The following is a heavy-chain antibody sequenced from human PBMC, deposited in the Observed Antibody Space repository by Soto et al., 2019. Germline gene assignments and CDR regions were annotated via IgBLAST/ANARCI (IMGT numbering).Heavy chain of an antibody. CDR1: GYTFTSYG. J-gene: IGHJ6*03. CDR3: ARSLQTGQLVFSYYDYMDV. Sequence: QVQLVQSGAEVKKPGASVKVSCKASGYTFTSYGISWVRQAPGQGLEWMGWISAYNGNTNYAQKLQGRVTMTTDTSTSTSYMELRSLRSDDTAVYYCARSLQTGQLVFSYYDYMDVWGKGTTVTVSS. CDR2: ISAYNGNT. V-gene: IGHV1-18*01. D-gene: IGHD6-13*01.